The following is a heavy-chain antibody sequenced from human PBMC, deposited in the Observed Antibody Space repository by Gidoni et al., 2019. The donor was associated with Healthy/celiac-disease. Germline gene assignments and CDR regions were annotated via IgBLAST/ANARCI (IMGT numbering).Heavy chain of an antibody. CDR3: ARAAAVAGYFDY. Sequence: EVQLLESGGGLVQPGGSLRLSCAASGFPFSSYWMHWVRQAPGKGLVWVSRINSDGSSTSYADSVKGRFTISRDNAKNTLYLQMNSLRAEDTAVYYCARAAAVAGYFDYWGQGTLVTVSS. CDR1: GFPFSSYW. CDR2: INSDGSST. D-gene: IGHD6-19*01. J-gene: IGHJ4*02. V-gene: IGHV3-74*01.